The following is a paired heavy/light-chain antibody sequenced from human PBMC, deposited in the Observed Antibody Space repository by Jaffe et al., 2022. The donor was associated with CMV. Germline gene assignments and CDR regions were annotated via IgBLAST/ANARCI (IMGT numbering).Heavy chain of an antibody. Sequence: EVQLVESGGGLVQPGRSLRLSCAASGFNFDEYAIHWVRQAPGKGLEWVSGINRNSGTIVYVDSVKGRFTVSRDNAKNSVYLQMNSLRVEDTALYYCAKGTGNRPLYYGMDIWGQGTTVIVSS. V-gene: IGHV3-9*01. CDR3: AKGTGNRPLYYGMDI. J-gene: IGHJ6*02. CDR2: INRNSGTI. CDR1: GFNFDEYA.
Light chain of an antibody. CDR2: DNN. CDR3: GTWDSSVSAWV. Sequence: QSVLTQPPSVSAAPGQKVTISCSGNSSNIGNSYVSWYQQLPGTAPKLLIYDNNQRPSGIPDRFSGSKSGTSATLGITGLQTGDEADYYCGTWDSSVSAWVFGGGTKLTVL. V-gene: IGLV1-51*01. J-gene: IGLJ3*02. CDR1: SSNIGNSY.